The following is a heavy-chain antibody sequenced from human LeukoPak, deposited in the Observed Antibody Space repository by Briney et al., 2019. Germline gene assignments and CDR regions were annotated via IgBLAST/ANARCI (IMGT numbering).Heavy chain of an antibody. V-gene: IGHV4-59*01. CDR1: GGSISSYY. CDR3: ARDLGVYSSGWYHFQH. D-gene: IGHD6-19*01. CDR2: IYYSGST. J-gene: IGHJ1*01. Sequence: PSETLSLTCTVSGGSISSYYWSWIRQPPGKGLEWIGYIYYSGSTNYNPSLKSRVTISVDTSKNQSSLKLSSVTAADTAVYYCARDLGVYSSGWYHFQHWGQGTLVTVSS.